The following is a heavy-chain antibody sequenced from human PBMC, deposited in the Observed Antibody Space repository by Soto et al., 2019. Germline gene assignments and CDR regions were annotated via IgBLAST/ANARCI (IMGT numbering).Heavy chain of an antibody. CDR1: GYTLTELS. V-gene: IGHV1-24*01. CDR2: FDPEDGET. Sequence: ASVKVSCKVSGYTLTELSMHWVRQAPGKGLEWMGGFDPEDGETIYAQKFQGRVTMTEDTSTDTAYMELSSLRSEDTAVYYCATSGNGRRYSSSWYEMNWFGPWGQGTQVTV. CDR3: ATSGNGRRYSSSWYEMNWFGP. J-gene: IGHJ5*02. D-gene: IGHD6-13*01.